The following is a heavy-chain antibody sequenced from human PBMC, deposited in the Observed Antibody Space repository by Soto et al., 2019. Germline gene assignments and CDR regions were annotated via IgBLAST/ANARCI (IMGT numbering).Heavy chain of an antibody. V-gene: IGHV4-59*01. J-gene: IGHJ6*02. CDR3: ARVGADYDFWSGYYTDSYYYYGMDV. CDR2: IYYSGST. Sequence: SETLSLTCTVSGGSISSYYWSWIRQPPGKGLEWIGYIYYSGSTNYNPSLKSRVTISVDTSKNQFSLKLSSVTAADTAVYYCARVGADYDFWSGYYTDSYYYYGMDVWGQGTTVTVSS. D-gene: IGHD3-3*01. CDR1: GGSISSYY.